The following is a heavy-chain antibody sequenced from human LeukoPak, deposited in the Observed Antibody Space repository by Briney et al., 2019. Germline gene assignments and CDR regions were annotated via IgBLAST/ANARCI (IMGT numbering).Heavy chain of an antibody. CDR2: INSDGSST. J-gene: IGHJ4*02. Sequence: GGSLRLSCAASGFTFSSYWMHWVRQAPGKGLVWVSRINSDGSSTSYADSVKGRFTISRDNAKNSLYLQMNSLRAEDTAVYYCARDLSVTAMATTPPCWGQGTLVTVSS. CDR3: ARDLSVTAMATTPPC. V-gene: IGHV3-74*01. CDR1: GFTFSSYW. D-gene: IGHD5-24*01.